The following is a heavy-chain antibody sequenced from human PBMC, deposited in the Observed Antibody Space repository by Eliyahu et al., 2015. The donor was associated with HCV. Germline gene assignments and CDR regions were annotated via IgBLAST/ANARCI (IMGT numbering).Heavy chain of an antibody. CDR1: GFRXSNAG. CDR2: IKSKTDGGTT. Sequence: EVQLVESGGGLVKPGGSLRLSCAXSGFRXSNAGMXWVRQAPGKGLEWVGRIKSKTDGGTTDYAAPVKGRFTISRDDSKNTLYLQMNSLKTEDTAVYYCTPDLGIVVVPAAIKRDYWGQGTLVTVSS. J-gene: IGHJ4*02. D-gene: IGHD2-2*03. V-gene: IGHV3-15*01. CDR3: TPDLGIVVVPAAIKRDY.